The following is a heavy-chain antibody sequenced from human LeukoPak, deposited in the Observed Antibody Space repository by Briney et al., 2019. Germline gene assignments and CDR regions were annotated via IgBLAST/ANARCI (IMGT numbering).Heavy chain of an antibody. Sequence: GASVKVSCKASGGTFSSYAISWVRQAPGQWLEWMGRIIPILGVANYAQNFQGRVTVTADESTGTAYMELSSLRSDDTAIYYCARDHPPHCNGGSCYSYWGQGTLVTVSS. V-gene: IGHV1-69*04. CDR3: ARDHPPHCNGGSCYSY. J-gene: IGHJ4*02. CDR2: IIPILGVA. D-gene: IGHD2-15*01. CDR1: GGTFSSYA.